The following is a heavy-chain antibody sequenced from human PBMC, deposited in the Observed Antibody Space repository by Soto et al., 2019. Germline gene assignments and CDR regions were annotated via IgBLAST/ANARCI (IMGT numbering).Heavy chain of an antibody. J-gene: IGHJ5*02. D-gene: IGHD3-10*01. CDR2: IYYIGTT. Sequence: PPETLSLTCTVSGGSVKSPSHYWSWIRQPPGKGLEWIGNIYYIGTTDYNPSLENRVTIVVDTTENHFSLKLSSVTVADTAVYYCARNASGRGWFDPWGQGTLVTVSS. V-gene: IGHV4-61*03. CDR3: ARNASGRGWFDP. CDR1: GGSVKSPSHY.